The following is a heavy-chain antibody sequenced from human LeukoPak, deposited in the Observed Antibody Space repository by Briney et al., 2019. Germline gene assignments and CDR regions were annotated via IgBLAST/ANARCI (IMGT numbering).Heavy chain of an antibody. CDR2: ISSSGSTI. V-gene: IGHV3-48*03. CDR1: GFTFSSYE. J-gene: IGHJ4*02. D-gene: IGHD5-24*01. CDR3: AREPQVKEMTTITHY. Sequence: GGSLRLSCAASGFTFSSYEMNWVRQAPGKGLEWVSYISSSGSTIYYADSVKGRFTISRDNAKNSLYLQMNSLRAEDTAVYYCAREPQVKEMTTITHYWGLGTMVTVSS.